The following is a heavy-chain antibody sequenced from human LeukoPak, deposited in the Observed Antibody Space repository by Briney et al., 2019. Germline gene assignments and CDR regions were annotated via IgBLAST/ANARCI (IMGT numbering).Heavy chain of an antibody. CDR2: IYSGGST. CDR3: AKLRWGGGYYYYYMDV. CDR1: GFTVSSNY. V-gene: IGHV3-53*01. Sequence: GGSLRLSCAASGFTVSSNYMSWVRQAPGKGLEWVSVIYSGGSTYYADSVKGRFTISRDNSKNTLYLQMNSLRAEDTAVYYCAKLRWGGGYYYYYMDVWGKGTTVTVSS. D-gene: IGHD2-21*01. J-gene: IGHJ6*03.